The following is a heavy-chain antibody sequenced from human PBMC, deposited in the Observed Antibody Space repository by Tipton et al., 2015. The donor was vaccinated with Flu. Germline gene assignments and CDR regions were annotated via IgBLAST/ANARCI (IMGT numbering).Heavy chain of an antibody. V-gene: IGHV3-23*01. J-gene: IGHJ1*01. CDR2: IGGNGDRT. D-gene: IGHD5-24*01. CDR1: GFTFSSFP. Sequence: GSLRLSCAASGFTFSSFPMNWVRLAPGKGLEWVSRIGGNGDRTYYADSVKGRFTISRDNSKNTLYLQMNSLRVEDTAVYYCATPRSVGYNLAPATLEYWGQGTLVTVSS. CDR3: ATPRSVGYNLAPATLEY.